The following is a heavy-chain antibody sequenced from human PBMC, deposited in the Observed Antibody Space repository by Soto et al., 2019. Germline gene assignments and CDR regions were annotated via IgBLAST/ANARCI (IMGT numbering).Heavy chain of an antibody. Sequence: GGSLRLSCAASGFTSSSYSMNWVRQAPGKGLEWVSSISSSSSYIYYADSVKGRFTISRDDAKNSLYLQMNSLRAEDTAVYYCAGGGLPINPHYRGMDVWGLGTTVTVS. CDR3: AGGGLPINPHYRGMDV. D-gene: IGHD4-4*01. J-gene: IGHJ6*02. V-gene: IGHV3-21*01. CDR2: ISSSSSYI. CDR1: GFTSSSYS.